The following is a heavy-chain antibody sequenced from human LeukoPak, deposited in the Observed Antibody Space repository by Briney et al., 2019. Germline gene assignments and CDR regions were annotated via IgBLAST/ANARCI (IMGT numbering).Heavy chain of an antibody. CDR2: ISAYNGNT. D-gene: IGHD3-16*01. V-gene: IGHV1-18*01. Sequence: GASVKVSCKASGYTFTSYGITWVRQAPGQGLERMGWISAYNGNTNYPRKVQGRFTMTTDTSTSTAYMELRSLRSDDTAVYYCARDVGEIRPRFDYWGQGTLVTVSS. CDR1: GYTFTSYG. J-gene: IGHJ4*02. CDR3: ARDVGEIRPRFDY.